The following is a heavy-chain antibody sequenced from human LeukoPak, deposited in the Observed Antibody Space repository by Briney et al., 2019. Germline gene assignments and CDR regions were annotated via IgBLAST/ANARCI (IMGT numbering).Heavy chain of an antibody. V-gene: IGHV1-8*03. CDR3: ARSMVRGVILLDY. J-gene: IGHJ4*02. CDR2: MNPNSGNT. CDR1: GYTFTSYD. D-gene: IGHD3-10*01. Sequence: ASVKVSCKASGYTFTSYDINWVRQATGQGLEWMGWMNPNSGNTGYAQKFQGRVTITRNTSISTAYMGLSSLRSEDTAVYYCARSMVRGVILLDYWGQGTLVTVSS.